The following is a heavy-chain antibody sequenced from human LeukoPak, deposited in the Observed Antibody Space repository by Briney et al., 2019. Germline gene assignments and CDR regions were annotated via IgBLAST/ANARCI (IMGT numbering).Heavy chain of an antibody. CDR3: ARARRLYDGSSYYYFDY. CDR2: IYSGGST. D-gene: IGHD3-22*01. Sequence: GGSLRLSCAASGFTVSSNSMSWVRQAPGKGLEWVSVIYSGGSTYYADSVKGRFTISRDTSKNTLSLQMNSLRAEDTAVYFCARARRLYDGSSYYYFDYWGQGTLVTVSS. CDR1: GFTVSSNS. V-gene: IGHV3-53*01. J-gene: IGHJ4*02.